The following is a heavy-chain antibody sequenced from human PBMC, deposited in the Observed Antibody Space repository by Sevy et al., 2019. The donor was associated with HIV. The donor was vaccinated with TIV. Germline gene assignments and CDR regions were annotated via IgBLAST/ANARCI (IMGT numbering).Heavy chain of an antibody. J-gene: IGHJ3*01. CDR1: GGSIRRYY. V-gene: IGHV4-59*13. D-gene: IGHD2-21*01. CDR3: ARVFDSEGAFDL. Sequence: SETLSLTCTVSGGSIRRYYWSWIRQPPGKGLEWIGYIYNSGNTNYNPSLKSRVTISVDTSKNQFSLRLSSVTAVDTAVYYCARVFDSEGAFDLWGQWTMVTVSS. CDR2: IYNSGNT.